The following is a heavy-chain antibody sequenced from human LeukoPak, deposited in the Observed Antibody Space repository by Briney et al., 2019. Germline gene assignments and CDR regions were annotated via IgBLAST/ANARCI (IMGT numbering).Heavy chain of an antibody. CDR1: GGSVSSCSYY. V-gene: IGHV4-61*01. D-gene: IGHD4-17*01. CDR3: GLTTVTTSVYYYGMVV. Sequence: SETLSLTCTVSGGSVSSCSYYWIWIRQPPGKGLEWIGYIYYSGSTNYNPSLKRRVIISVDTSKNQFSLKLSSVTAAYTAVYYCGLTTVTTSVYYYGMVVWGKGATVTVSS. J-gene: IGHJ6*01. CDR2: IYYSGST.